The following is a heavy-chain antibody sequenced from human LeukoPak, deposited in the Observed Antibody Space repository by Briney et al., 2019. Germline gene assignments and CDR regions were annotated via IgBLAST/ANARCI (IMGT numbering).Heavy chain of an antibody. CDR3: ARVLAAAGNNWFDP. J-gene: IGHJ5*02. V-gene: IGHV4-39*07. CDR2: VYYPGNT. D-gene: IGHD6-13*01. Sequence: SETLSLTCTVSGVSISSSNNYWGWVRQAPGKGLEWIGSVYYPGNTHYNPSLKSRVTISVDTYKNQSSLKLSSVTAADTAVYYCARVLAAAGNNWFDPWGQGTLVTVSS. CDR1: GVSISSSNNY.